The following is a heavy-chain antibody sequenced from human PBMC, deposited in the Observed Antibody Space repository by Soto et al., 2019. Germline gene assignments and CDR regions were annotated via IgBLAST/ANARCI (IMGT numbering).Heavy chain of an antibody. D-gene: IGHD5-12*01. J-gene: IGHJ4*02. V-gene: IGHV4-4*07. CDR3: AREWSYRGNDF. CDR1: GGSISGHY. CDR2: IYPSGST. Sequence: PSETLSLTCTVSGGSISGHYWSWIRQSAGKGLEWIGRIYPSGSTDYNPSLNSRATMSLDMSKNQFSLDLTSVTAADTAVYFCAREWSYRGNDFWGRGTLATVSS.